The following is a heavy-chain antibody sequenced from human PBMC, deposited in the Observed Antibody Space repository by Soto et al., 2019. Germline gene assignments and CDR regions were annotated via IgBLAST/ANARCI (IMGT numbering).Heavy chain of an antibody. D-gene: IGHD5-12*01. Sequence: SVKVSCKASGGTFSSYAISWVRQAPGQGLEWMGGIIPIFGTANYAQKFQGRVTITADKSTSTAYMELSSLRSEDTAVYYCARFTYKSGFNWFDPWGQGTQVTVSS. CDR1: GGTFSSYA. CDR2: IIPIFGTA. CDR3: ARFTYKSGFNWFDP. V-gene: IGHV1-69*06. J-gene: IGHJ5*02.